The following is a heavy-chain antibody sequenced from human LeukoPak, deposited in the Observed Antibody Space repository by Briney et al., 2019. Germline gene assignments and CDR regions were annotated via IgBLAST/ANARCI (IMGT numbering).Heavy chain of an antibody. CDR1: GFTFSSYG. Sequence: GGSLRLSCAASGFTFSSYGMSWVRQAPGKGLEWVSAISGRGGSTYYADSVKGRFTISRDKSKNTLYLQMNSLRAEDTAVYYCAKDRAVVDYGDSWDYWGQGTLVTVSP. CDR3: AKDRAVVDYGDSWDY. J-gene: IGHJ4*02. D-gene: IGHD4-17*01. V-gene: IGHV3-23*01. CDR2: ISGRGGST.